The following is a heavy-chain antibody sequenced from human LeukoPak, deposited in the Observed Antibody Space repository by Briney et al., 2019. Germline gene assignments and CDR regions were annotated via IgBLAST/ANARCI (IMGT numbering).Heavy chain of an antibody. D-gene: IGHD4-23*01. CDR3: AAYGGNSERHG. V-gene: IGHV3-21*01. Sequence: GGSLRLSYKASGFIFGDYYMNWVRQAPGKGLEWVSSISSSSSYIYYADSVKGRFTISRDNAKNSLYLQMNSLRAEDTAVYYCAAYGGNSERHGWGQGTLVTVSS. J-gene: IGHJ4*02. CDR2: ISSSSSYI. CDR1: GFIFGDYY.